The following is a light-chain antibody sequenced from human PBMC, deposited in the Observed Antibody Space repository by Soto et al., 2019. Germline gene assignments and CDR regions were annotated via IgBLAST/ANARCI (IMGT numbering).Light chain of an antibody. CDR2: GAS. V-gene: IGKV3-20*01. Sequence: EIVLTQSPGTLSLSPGERATLSCRASQSVSSSYLAWYQQKPGQAPRLLIYGASSRATGIPARFSGSRSGTDFTLPISRLEPEDFAVYYCQQYGSSLFTFGPGTKVDIK. CDR1: QSVSSSY. CDR3: QQYGSSLFT. J-gene: IGKJ3*01.